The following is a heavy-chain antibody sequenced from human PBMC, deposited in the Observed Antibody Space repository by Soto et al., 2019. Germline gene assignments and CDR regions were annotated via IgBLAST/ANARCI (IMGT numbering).Heavy chain of an antibody. CDR1: GGSISSYY. CDR2: IYYSGST. D-gene: IGHD3-10*01. CDR3: ARGEGGSGSYYNHDVGAFDI. Sequence: PSETLSLTCTVSGGSISSYYWSWIRQPPGKGLEWIGYIYYSGSTNYNPSLKSRVTISVDTSKNQFSLKLSSVTAADTAVYYCARGEGGSGSYYNHDVGAFDIWGQGTMVTVSS. J-gene: IGHJ3*02. V-gene: IGHV4-59*08.